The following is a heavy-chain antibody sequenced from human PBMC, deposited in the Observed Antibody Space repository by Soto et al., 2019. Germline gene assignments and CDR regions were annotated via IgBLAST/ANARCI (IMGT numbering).Heavy chain of an antibody. V-gene: IGHV4-61*01. D-gene: IGHD2-15*01. Sequence: SETLSLTCTVSGGSVSSGSYYWSWIRQPPGKGLEWIGYIYYSGSTNYNPSLKSRVTISVDTSKNQFSLKLNSVTAADTAVYYCARTYCSGGSCYPGGNWFDPWGQGTLVTVSS. CDR1: GGSVSSGSYY. CDR3: ARTYCSGGSCYPGGNWFDP. CDR2: IYYSGST. J-gene: IGHJ5*02.